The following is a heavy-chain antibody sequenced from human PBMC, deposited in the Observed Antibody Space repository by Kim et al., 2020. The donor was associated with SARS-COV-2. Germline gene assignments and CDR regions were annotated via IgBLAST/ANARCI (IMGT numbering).Heavy chain of an antibody. D-gene: IGHD3-10*01. V-gene: IGHV4-34*01. J-gene: IGHJ4*02. CDR3: ARNMVQGVIGLYYFDY. Sequence: SLKSRVTISVDTSKNQFSLKLSSVTAADTAVYYCARNMVQGVIGLYYFDYWGQGTLVTVSS.